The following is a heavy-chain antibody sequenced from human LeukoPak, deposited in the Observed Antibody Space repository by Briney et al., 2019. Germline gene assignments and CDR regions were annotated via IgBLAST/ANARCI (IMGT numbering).Heavy chain of an antibody. CDR2: IYYSGST. V-gene: IGHV4-59*08. Sequence: PSETLSLTCTVSGGSISSYYWSWIRQPPGKGLEWIGYIYYSGSTNYNPSLKSRVTISVDTSKNQFSLKLSSVTAADTAVYYCGKNYGDSGPVFDYWGQGTLVPV. CDR3: GKNYGDSGPVFDY. CDR1: GGSISSYY. J-gene: IGHJ4*02. D-gene: IGHD4-17*01.